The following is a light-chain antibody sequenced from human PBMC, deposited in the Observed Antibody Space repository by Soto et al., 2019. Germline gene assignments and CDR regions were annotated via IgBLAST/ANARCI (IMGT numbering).Light chain of an antibody. V-gene: IGKV1-27*01. Sequence: DIQMTQAPSSLSASVGDRVTITCRARQDISTYFAWYQQKPGKVPKLLISAAYTLQSGVPPRFSGRGSGTDVTLSISSLQPEDVASDDCQKYDDAPVTCGGGTEVEIK. CDR1: QDISTY. CDR2: AAY. J-gene: IGKJ4*01. CDR3: QKYDDAPVT.